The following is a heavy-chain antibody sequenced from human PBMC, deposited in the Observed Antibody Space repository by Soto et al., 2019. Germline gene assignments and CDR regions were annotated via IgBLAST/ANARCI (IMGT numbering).Heavy chain of an antibody. V-gene: IGHV3-30*18. CDR1: GFTFSSYG. J-gene: IGHJ4*02. Sequence: QVQLVESGGGVVQPGRSLRLSCAASGFTFSSYGMHWVRQAPGKGLEWVAVISYDGRNKYYADSVKGRFTNSRDNSKNTLYLQMTSLRAEDTAVYYCANSYWLEWLSSPIDYWGQGTLVTVSS. CDR2: ISYDGRNK. D-gene: IGHD3-3*01. CDR3: ANSYWLEWLSSPIDY.